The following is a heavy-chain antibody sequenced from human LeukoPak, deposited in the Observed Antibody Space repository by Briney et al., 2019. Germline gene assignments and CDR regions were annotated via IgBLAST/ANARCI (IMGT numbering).Heavy chain of an antibody. CDR3: ARVPHAMVRGVIITEFYFDY. CDR2: SSSSSNYI. V-gene: IGHV3-21*01. CDR1: GLTFSSYS. D-gene: IGHD3-10*01. Sequence: GGSLRLSCAASGLTFSSYSMNWVRQAPGKGLEWVSSSSSSSNYIYYADSVKSRFTISRDNAKNSLYLQMNSLRAEDTAVYYCARVPHAMVRGVIITEFYFDYWGQGTLVTVSS. J-gene: IGHJ4*02.